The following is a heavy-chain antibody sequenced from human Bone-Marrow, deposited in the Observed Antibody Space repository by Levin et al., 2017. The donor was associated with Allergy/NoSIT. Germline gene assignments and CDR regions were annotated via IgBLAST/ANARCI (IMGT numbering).Heavy chain of an antibody. Sequence: GESLKISCAASGFTFGSYAMSWVRQTPRKGLEWVSSISGSGGSIHFADSVKGRFSISRDNSKNTLYLQMKSLRGDDTAVYYCAKGSGAYGTGSAVDGWGQGTTVTVSS. D-gene: IGHD3-10*01. CDR3: AKGSGAYGTGSAVDG. CDR2: ISGSGGSI. J-gene: IGHJ6*02. CDR1: GFTFGSYA. V-gene: IGHV3-23*01.